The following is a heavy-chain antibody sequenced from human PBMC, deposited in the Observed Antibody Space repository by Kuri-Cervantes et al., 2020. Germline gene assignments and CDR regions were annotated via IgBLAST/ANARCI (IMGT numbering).Heavy chain of an antibody. CDR3: ARAPILRGSSWYVRWLDP. V-gene: IGHV5-51*01. D-gene: IGHD6-13*01. J-gene: IGHJ5*02. Sequence: GESLKISCKGSGYSFTSYWIGWVRQMPGKGLEWMGIIYPGDSDTRYSPSFQGQVTISADKSISTAYLQWSSLKASDTAMYYCARAPILRGSSWYVRWLDPWGQGTLVIVSS. CDR1: GYSFTSYW. CDR2: IYPGDSDT.